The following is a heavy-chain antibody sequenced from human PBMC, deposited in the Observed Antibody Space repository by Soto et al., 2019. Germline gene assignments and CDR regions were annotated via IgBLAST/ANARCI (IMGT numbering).Heavy chain of an antibody. CDR1: GYTFTGYY. V-gene: IGHV1-2*04. CDR3: ARDMTTVVTFPHRYYYYYGMDV. J-gene: IGHJ6*02. CDR2: INPNSGGT. D-gene: IGHD4-17*01. Sequence: ASVKVSCKASGYTFTGYYMHWVRQAPGQGLEWMGWINPNSGGTNYAQKFQGWVTMTRDTSISTAYMELSRLRSDDTAVYYCARDMTTVVTFPHRYYYYYGMDVWGQGTTVTVSS.